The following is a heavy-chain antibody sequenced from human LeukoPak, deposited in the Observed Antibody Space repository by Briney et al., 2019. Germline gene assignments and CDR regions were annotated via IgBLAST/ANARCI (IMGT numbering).Heavy chain of an antibody. J-gene: IGHJ4*02. CDR3: ARLYCTNGVCYEDY. D-gene: IGHD2-8*01. V-gene: IGHV1-8*01. CDR2: MNPNSGNT. CDR1: GYTFTSYD. Sequence: ASVKVSCKASGYTFTSYDINWVRQATGQGLEWMGWMNPNSGNTGYAQKCPGRVTMTRNTSISTAYMELSSLRSEDTAVYYCARLYCTNGVCYEDYWGQGTLVTVSS.